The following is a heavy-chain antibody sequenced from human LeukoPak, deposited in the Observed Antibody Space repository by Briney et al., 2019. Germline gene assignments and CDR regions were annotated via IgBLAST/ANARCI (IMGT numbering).Heavy chain of an antibody. CDR3: TRGNWNYGNAFDI. V-gene: IGHV3-49*04. CDR2: IRSKAYGGTT. Sequence: GGSLRLSCTASGFTFGDYAMSWVRQAPGKGLEWVGFIRSKAYGGTTEYAASVKGRFTITRDGSKSIAYLQMNSLKTDDTAVYYCTRGNWNYGNAFDIWGQGTMVTVSS. D-gene: IGHD1-7*01. CDR1: GFTFGDYA. J-gene: IGHJ3*02.